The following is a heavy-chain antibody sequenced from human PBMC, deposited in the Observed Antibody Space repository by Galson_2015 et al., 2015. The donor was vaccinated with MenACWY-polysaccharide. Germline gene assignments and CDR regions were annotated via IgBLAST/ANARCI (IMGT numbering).Heavy chain of an antibody. Sequence: SLRLSCAASGFTFSNYWMHWVRQSPGTGVEWVSIIKYDGSITGCADSVKGRFTIARDNAKNTLYLQMDSLTAEDTAVYYCSRDPHCGAGCSIHDAFDVWGQGTKVTVSS. CDR3: SRDPHCGAGCSIHDAFDV. D-gene: IGHD2-21*02. CDR2: IKYDGSIT. J-gene: IGHJ3*01. V-gene: IGHV3-74*01. CDR1: GFTFSNYW.